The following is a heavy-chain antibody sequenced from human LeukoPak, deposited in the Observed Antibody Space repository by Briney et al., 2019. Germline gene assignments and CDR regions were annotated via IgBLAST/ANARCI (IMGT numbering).Heavy chain of an antibody. V-gene: IGHV3-23*01. CDR3: AKGSDRDDYFVKDY. D-gene: IGHD2/OR15-2a*01. Sequence: GGSLRLSCAASGFTFTAYSMSWVRQTPGKGLEFVSAVSGFGGVTYHADSVKDRFTISRDNSKNTLFLLMNSLRVEDTAVYYCAKGSDRDDYFVKDYWGQGTLVTVSS. J-gene: IGHJ4*02. CDR1: GFTFTAYS. CDR2: VSGFGGVT.